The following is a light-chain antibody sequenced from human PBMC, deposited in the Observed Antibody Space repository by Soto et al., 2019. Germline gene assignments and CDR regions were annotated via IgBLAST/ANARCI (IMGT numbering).Light chain of an antibody. CDR3: QHYNSYSEA. V-gene: IGKV1-5*03. J-gene: IGKJ1*01. CDR2: KAS. CDR1: QTISSS. Sequence: LPMTTSPATLSGSLCDRAPITCRARQTISSSFAWYQQKPGKAPKLLIYKASTLKSGVPSRFSGSGSGTEFTLTISSLQPDDFAPYYCQHYNSYSEAFGQGTKVDIK.